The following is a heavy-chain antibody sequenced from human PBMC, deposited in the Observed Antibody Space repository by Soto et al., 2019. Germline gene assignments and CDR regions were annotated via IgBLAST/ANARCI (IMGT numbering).Heavy chain of an antibody. D-gene: IGHD3-10*01. CDR1: GFTFSSYA. J-gene: IGHJ4*02. CDR2: ISYDGSNK. CDR3: ARDNYYYGSEYYFDY. V-gene: IGHV3-30-3*01. Sequence: GGSLRLSCAASGFTFSSYAMHWVRQAPGKGLEWVAVISYDGSNKYYADSVKGRFTISRDNSKNTLYLQMNSLRAEDTAVYYCARDNYYYGSEYYFDYWGQGNPVTVSS.